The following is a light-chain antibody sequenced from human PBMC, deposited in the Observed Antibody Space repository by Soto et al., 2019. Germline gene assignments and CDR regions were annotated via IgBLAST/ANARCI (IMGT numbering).Light chain of an antibody. CDR1: QSVSSSY. Sequence: EIVLTQSPGTLSLSPGERATLSCRASQSVSSSYLAWYQQKPGQAPRLLIYGASSRATGVPDRFSGSGSGTDFTLTISRLEPEDFAVYYCQQCGSAPLTFDQGTKVEIK. J-gene: IGKJ1*01. V-gene: IGKV3-20*01. CDR3: QQCGSAPLT. CDR2: GAS.